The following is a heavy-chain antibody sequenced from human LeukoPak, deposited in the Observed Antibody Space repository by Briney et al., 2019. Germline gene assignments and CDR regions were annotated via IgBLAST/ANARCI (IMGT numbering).Heavy chain of an antibody. CDR2: IYTSGST. J-gene: IGHJ5*02. CDR3: ARDHYDILTGALGDWFDP. V-gene: IGHV4-61*02. Sequence: SETLSLTCTVSGDSISSGSYYWSWIRQPAGKGLEWIGRIYTSGSTNSSPSLKSRVTISVDTSKNQFSLRLSSVTAADTAVYYCARDHYDILTGALGDWFDPWGQGTLVTVSS. D-gene: IGHD3-9*01. CDR1: GDSISSGSYY.